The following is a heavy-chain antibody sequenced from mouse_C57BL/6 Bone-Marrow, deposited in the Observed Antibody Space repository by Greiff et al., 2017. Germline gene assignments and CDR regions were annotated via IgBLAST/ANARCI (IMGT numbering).Heavy chain of an antibody. V-gene: IGHV1-54*01. CDR3: ARSYGSRVRFAY. Sequence: VQLQQSGAELVRPGTSVKVSCKASGYAFTNYLIEWVKQRPGQGLEWIGVINPGSGGTNYNEKFKGKATLTADKSSSTAYMQLSSLTSEDSAVYFCARSYGSRVRFAYWGQGTLVTVSA. CDR2: INPGSGGT. CDR1: GYAFTNYL. D-gene: IGHD1-1*01. J-gene: IGHJ3*01.